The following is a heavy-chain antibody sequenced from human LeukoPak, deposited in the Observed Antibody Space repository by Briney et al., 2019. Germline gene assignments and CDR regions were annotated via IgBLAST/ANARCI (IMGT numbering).Heavy chain of an antibody. CDR3: ARRVVPTTYFYYYYMDV. J-gene: IGHJ6*03. D-gene: IGHD5-12*01. Sequence: SETLSLACTVSGGSISSYYWSWIRQPPGKGLEWIGYIYYSGSTNYNPSLKSRVTISVDTSKNQFSLKLSSVTAADTAVYYCARRVVPTTYFYYYYMDVWGKGTTVTVSS. V-gene: IGHV4-59*01. CDR2: IYYSGST. CDR1: GGSISSYY.